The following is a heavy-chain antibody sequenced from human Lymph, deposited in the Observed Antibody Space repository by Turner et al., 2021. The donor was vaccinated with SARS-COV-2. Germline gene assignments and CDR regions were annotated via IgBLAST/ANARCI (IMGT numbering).Heavy chain of an antibody. CDR2: ISGSGSTT. CDR3: AKDRFTLSSGCEDY. V-gene: IGHV3-23*01. J-gene: IGHJ4*02. CDR1: GFTLSSYA. Sequence: EGQLLESGRCLVQPGGVMSLSCLASGFTLSSYAMSWVRQAGGKGLECVSGISGSGSTTHYSDSVKVRFTIYRDKSKNTLYLQMNSLRDEDTYVYDCAKDRFTLSSGCEDYWGQGTLVTVSS. D-gene: IGHD5-12*01.